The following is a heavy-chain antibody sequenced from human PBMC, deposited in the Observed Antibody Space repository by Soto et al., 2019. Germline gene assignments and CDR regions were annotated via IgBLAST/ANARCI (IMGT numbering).Heavy chain of an antibody. J-gene: IGHJ3*02. V-gene: IGHV3-7*03. D-gene: IGHD2-21*01. CDR2: IKQDGSAV. Sequence: EVQLVESGGGLVQPGGCLRLSCEASGFIFSNYWMTWVRQAPGKGLEWVANIKQDGSAVHYVDSVKGRFTMSRDNANNSLYLQMSSVGAEDTALYYCTRDPYGDAYGAFAIWGQGTMDTVSS. CDR1: GFIFSNYW. CDR3: TRDPYGDAYGAFAI.